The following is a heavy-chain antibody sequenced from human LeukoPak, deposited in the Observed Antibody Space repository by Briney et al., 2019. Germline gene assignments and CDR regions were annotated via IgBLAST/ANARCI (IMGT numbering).Heavy chain of an antibody. D-gene: IGHD6-6*01. CDR3: ARQTSSSSRVDF. CDR2: IYPGDSDT. Sequence: GESLKISCKGSGYMFSNYWIGWVLQMPGKSLEWMGTIYPGDSDTTYSPSLQGQVTISADKSISTAYLQWNSLKASDTAMYFCARQTSSSSRVDFWGQGTLVTVSS. J-gene: IGHJ4*02. V-gene: IGHV5-51*01. CDR1: GYMFSNYW.